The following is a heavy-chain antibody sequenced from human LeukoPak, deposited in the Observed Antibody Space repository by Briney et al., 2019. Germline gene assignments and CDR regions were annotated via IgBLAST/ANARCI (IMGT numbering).Heavy chain of an antibody. J-gene: IGHJ1*01. CDR3: ATSRDYSSSWYGNAGYFQH. CDR1: GYTFTSYG. V-gene: IGHV1-18*01. Sequence: ASVKVSCKASGYTFTSYGISWVRQAPGQGLEWMGWISAYNGNTNYAQKLQGRVTMTTDTSTSTAYMELRSLRSDDTAVYYCATSRDYSSSWYGNAGYFQHWGQGTLVTVSS. D-gene: IGHD6-13*01. CDR2: ISAYNGNT.